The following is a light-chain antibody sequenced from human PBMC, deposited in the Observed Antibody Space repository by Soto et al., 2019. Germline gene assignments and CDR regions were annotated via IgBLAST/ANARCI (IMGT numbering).Light chain of an antibody. CDR2: GAS. V-gene: IGKV3-20*01. CDR3: QQYGGSPLFT. CDR1: QGVTPAY. J-gene: IGKJ3*01. Sequence: EIVLTQSPGTLSLSPGERATLSCRASQGVTPAYLAWYQHRPGQAPRLLIYGASNRATGIPDRFSGSGSGTDFTLTISRLEPEDFGVYSCQQYGGSPLFTFRPGTRVDFK.